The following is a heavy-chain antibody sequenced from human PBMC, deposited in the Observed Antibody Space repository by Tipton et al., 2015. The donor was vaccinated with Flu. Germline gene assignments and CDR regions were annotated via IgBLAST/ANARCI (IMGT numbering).Heavy chain of an antibody. CDR1: GFNFDNHD. Sequence: SLRLSCAASGFNFDNHDMHWVRQAPGKGLEWVSGISWHSGTIGYADSVKGRFTISRDNAKKSLYLQMNSLRVEDTALYYCAKEKAYSSSSPAPFDYWGQGTLVTVSS. CDR3: AKEKAYSSSSPAPFDY. J-gene: IGHJ4*02. D-gene: IGHD6-6*01. CDR2: ISWHSGTI. V-gene: IGHV3-9*01.